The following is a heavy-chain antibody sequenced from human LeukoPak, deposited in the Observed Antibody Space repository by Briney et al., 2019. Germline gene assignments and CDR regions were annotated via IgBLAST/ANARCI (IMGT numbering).Heavy chain of an antibody. Sequence: QAGGSLRLSCEASGFTFSTYWMHWVRQVPGKGLVWVSHINSDGSSTSYADSVKGRFTISRDNAKNTLYLQMNSLRAEDTAVYYCARDLTGLVQDYWGQGTLVTISS. CDR1: GFTFSTYW. D-gene: IGHD7-27*01. CDR3: ARDLTGLVQDY. J-gene: IGHJ4*02. CDR2: INSDGSST. V-gene: IGHV3-74*01.